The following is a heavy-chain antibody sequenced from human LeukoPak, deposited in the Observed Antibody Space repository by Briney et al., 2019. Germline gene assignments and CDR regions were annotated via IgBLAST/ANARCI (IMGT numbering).Heavy chain of an antibody. J-gene: IGHJ4*02. Sequence: GGSLRLSCAASGFTFSSYWMSWVRQAPGKGLEWVANIKQDGSEKYYVDSVKGRFTISRDNANNSLYLQMNSLRAEDTAFYYCASGGIYYGAAFDFWGQGTLVTVSS. CDR3: ASGGIYYGAAFDF. V-gene: IGHV3-7*03. CDR2: IKQDGSEK. D-gene: IGHD1-26*01. CDR1: GFTFSSYW.